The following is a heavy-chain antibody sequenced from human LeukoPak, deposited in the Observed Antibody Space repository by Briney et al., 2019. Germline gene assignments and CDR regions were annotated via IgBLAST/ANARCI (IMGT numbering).Heavy chain of an antibody. CDR1: GFTFSSYN. D-gene: IGHD3-22*01. CDR3: ARDIRNYYESSGYFDY. CDR2: ISSSSRYI. Sequence: MPGGSLRLSCAASGFTFSSYNMNWVRQAPGKGLEWVSSISSSSRYIYYADSVKGRFTISRDNAKNSLYLQMNSLRAEDTAVYYCARDIRNYYESSGYFDYWGQGTLVTVSS. V-gene: IGHV3-21*01. J-gene: IGHJ4*02.